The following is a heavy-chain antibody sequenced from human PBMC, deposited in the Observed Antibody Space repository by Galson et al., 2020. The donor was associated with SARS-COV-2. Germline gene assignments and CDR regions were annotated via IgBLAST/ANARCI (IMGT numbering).Heavy chain of an antibody. V-gene: IGHV5-51*01. CDR3: ARALLYNGNYYWYFDL. CDR2: IYPGDSDT. Sequence: GESLKISCTGSGYDFSGQWIAWVRRMPGKGLEWMGVIYPGDSDTKYSPSFQGQVTISADKSIRTTYLQWSSLKASDTAIYYCARALLYNGNYYWYFDLWGRGTLVTVSS. D-gene: IGHD1-26*01. J-gene: IGHJ2*01. CDR1: GYDFSGQW.